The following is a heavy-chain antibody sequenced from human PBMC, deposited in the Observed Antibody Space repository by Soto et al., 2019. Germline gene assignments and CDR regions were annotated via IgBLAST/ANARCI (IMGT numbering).Heavy chain of an antibody. CDR2: IYSGGST. J-gene: IGHJ6*02. V-gene: IGHV3-53*01. CDR3: ARDRTTRYYYYYGMDV. D-gene: IGHD4-17*01. Sequence: HPGGSLRLSCAASGFTVSSNYMSWVRQAPGKGLEWVSVIYSGGSTYYADSVKGRFTISRDNSKNTLYLQMNSLRAEDTAVYYCARDRTTRYYYYYGMDVWGQGTTVTVSS. CDR1: GFTVSSNY.